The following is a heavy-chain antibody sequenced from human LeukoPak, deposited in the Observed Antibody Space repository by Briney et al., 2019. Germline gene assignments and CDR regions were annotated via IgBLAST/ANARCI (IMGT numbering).Heavy chain of an antibody. CDR3: ARDSNYYDSSGYYLGAFDI. V-gene: IGHV4-39*07. Sequence: SETLSLTCTVSGGSISRSSYYWGWIRQPPGKGLEWIGTIYYSGSTYYNPSLKSRVTMSVATSKNQFSLKLSSVTAADTAVYYCARDSNYYDSSGYYLGAFDIWGQGTMVTVSS. CDR2: IYYSGST. D-gene: IGHD3-22*01. J-gene: IGHJ3*02. CDR1: GGSISRSSYY.